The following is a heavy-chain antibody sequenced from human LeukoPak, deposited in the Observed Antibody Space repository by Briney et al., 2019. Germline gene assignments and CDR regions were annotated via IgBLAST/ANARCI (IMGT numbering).Heavy chain of an antibody. V-gene: IGHV4-39*02. CDR3: AREVPTVAMPNYFDY. CDR1: GGSISSSSSY. D-gene: IGHD6-19*01. CDR2: IYYSGSS. J-gene: IGHJ4*02. Sequence: SETLSLTCSVSGGSISSSSSYWGWIRQPPGKGLEWIGSIYYSGSSFDNPALKSRVTISVDTSKNQFSLKLSSVTAADTAVYYCAREVPTVAMPNYFDYWGQGTLVTVSS.